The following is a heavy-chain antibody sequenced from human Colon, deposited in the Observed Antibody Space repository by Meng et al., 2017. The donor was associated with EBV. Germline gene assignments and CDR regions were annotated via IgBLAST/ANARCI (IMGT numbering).Heavy chain of an antibody. CDR1: GLTVSDYP. V-gene: IGHV3-11*01. D-gene: IGHD3-22*01. CDR2: ISSSGNTK. J-gene: IGHJ4*02. Sequence: VQLVESGGXXXXPXXCMTLSCRAPGLTVSDYPMHLIRQAPGKGLEWISYISSSGNTKYYADSVRGRFTMSRDKATNSLYLQMSSLRAEDTAVYYCARRYHYYDSSAEKWSYYFDHWGRGTLVTVSS. CDR3: ARRYHYYDSSAEKWSYYFDH.